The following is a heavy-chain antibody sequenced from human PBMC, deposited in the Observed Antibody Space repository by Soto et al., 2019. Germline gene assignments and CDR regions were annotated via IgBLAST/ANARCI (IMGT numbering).Heavy chain of an antibody. D-gene: IGHD6-25*01. Sequence: QVQLVESGGGVVQTGRSLRLSCAASGFTFSSYGMHWVRQAPGKGLEWVAVISFDGNNKYYADSVKGRFTISRDNSKNTLYLQMNSLTAEDTAVYYCAKDRRPNYYYGMDVWGQETTVTVSS. CDR1: GFTFSSYG. J-gene: IGHJ6*02. CDR3: AKDRRPNYYYGMDV. CDR2: ISFDGNNK. V-gene: IGHV3-30*18.